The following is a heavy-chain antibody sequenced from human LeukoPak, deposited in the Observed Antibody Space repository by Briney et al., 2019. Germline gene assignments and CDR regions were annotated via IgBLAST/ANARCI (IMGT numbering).Heavy chain of an antibody. CDR3: ARQPAPYSSGWYDGFDI. CDR1: GGSISRYH. CDR2: IYTSGST. D-gene: IGHD6-19*01. V-gene: IGHV4-4*07. J-gene: IGHJ3*02. Sequence: SETLSLTCTVSGGSISRYHWSWIRQPAGKGLEWIGRIYTSGSTNYNPSLKSRVTMSVDTSKNQFSLKLSSVTAADTAVYYCARQPAPYSSGWYDGFDIWGQGTMVTVSA.